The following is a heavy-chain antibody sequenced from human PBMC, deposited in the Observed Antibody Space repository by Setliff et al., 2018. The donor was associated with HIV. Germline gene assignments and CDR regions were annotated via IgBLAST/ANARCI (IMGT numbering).Heavy chain of an antibody. D-gene: IGHD2-8*01. CDR3: ECYNSDDGYFDN. J-gene: IGHJ4*02. Sequence: SETLSLTCTVSGGSISSGDYYWSWIRQPPGKGLEWIGNIYYSGSTYYNPSLKSRVTISVDTSKNQFSLKLSSVTAADTAVYYCECYNSDDGYFDNWGQGALVTVSS. V-gene: IGHV4-30-4*08. CDR1: GGSISSGDYY. CDR2: IYYSGST.